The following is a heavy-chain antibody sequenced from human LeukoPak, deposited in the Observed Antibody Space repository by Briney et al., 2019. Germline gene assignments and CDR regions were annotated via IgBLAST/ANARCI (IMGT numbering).Heavy chain of an antibody. CDR1: GYTFTSYY. Sequence: ASVKVSCKASGYTFTSYYMHWVRQAPGQGLEWMGIINPSGGSTSYAQKFQGRVTITRDTYTSTVYMELSSLRSEDTAVYYCARALVGATSWFDPWGQGTLVTVSS. V-gene: IGHV1-46*01. CDR3: ARALVGATSWFDP. CDR2: INPSGGST. D-gene: IGHD1-26*01. J-gene: IGHJ5*02.